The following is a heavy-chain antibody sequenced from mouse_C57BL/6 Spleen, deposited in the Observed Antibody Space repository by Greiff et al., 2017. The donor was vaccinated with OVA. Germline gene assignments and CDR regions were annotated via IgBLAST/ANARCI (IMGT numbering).Heavy chain of an antibody. CDR2: INPNNGGT. J-gene: IGHJ1*03. CDR3: AREGVGYFDV. CDR1: GYTFTDYN. Sequence: VHVKQSGPELVKPGASVKMSCKASGYTFTDYNMHWVKQSHGKSLEWIGYINPNNGGTSYNQKFKGKATLTVNKSSSTAYMELRSLTSEDSAVYYCAREGVGYFDVWGTGTTVTVSS. V-gene: IGHV1-22*01.